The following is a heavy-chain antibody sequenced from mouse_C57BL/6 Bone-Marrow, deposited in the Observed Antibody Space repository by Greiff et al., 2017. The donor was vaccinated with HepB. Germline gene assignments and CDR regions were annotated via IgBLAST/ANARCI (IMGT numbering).Heavy chain of an antibody. CDR3: AKNDRYYGSFYAMDY. CDR1: GFSLTSYG. Sequence: VQLVESGPGLVQPSQSLSITCTVSGFSLTSYGVHWVRQSPGKGLEWLGVIWRGGSTDYNAAFMSRLSITKDNSKSQVFFKMNSLQADDTAIYYCAKNDRYYGSFYAMDYWGQGTSVTVSS. J-gene: IGHJ4*01. D-gene: IGHD1-1*01. CDR2: IWRGGST. V-gene: IGHV2-5*01.